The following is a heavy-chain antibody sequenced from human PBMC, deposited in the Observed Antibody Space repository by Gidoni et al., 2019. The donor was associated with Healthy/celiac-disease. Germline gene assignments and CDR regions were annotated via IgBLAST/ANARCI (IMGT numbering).Heavy chain of an antibody. CDR1: GFTFDDYA. CDR2: ISGNSGSI. CDR3: AKAVVDSYMDV. Sequence: EVQLVESGGGLVQPGRSLRLSCAASGFTFDDYAMHWVRQAPGQGLEWVSGISGNSGSIGYADSVKGRFTISRDNAKNSLYLQMNSLRAEDTALYYCAKAVVDSYMDVWGKGTTVTVSS. J-gene: IGHJ6*03. D-gene: IGHD2-2*01. V-gene: IGHV3-9*01.